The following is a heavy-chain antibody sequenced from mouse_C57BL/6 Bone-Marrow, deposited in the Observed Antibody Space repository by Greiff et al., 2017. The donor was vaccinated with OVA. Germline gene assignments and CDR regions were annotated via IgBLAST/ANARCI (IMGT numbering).Heavy chain of an antibody. CDR1: GYTFTSYT. CDR3: ARSVIYYYGSSPYFDY. V-gene: IGHV1-4*01. CDR2: INPSSGYT. D-gene: IGHD1-1*01. Sequence: VQLQQSGAELARPGASVKMSCKASGYTFTSYTMHWVKQRPGQGLEWIGYINPSSGYTKYNQKFKDKATLTADKSSSTAYMQLSSLTSEDSAVYYCARSVIYYYGSSPYFDYWGQGTTLTVSS. J-gene: IGHJ2*01.